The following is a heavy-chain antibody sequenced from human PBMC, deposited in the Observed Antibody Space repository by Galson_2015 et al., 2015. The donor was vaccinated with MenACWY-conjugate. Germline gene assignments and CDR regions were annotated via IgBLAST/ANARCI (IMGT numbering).Heavy chain of an antibody. CDR1: GFTVSSNY. CDR3: ARAISLRGSGNFPPDHMDV. CDR2: IYSGGST. V-gene: IGHV3-53*01. J-gene: IGHJ6*03. Sequence: SLRLSCAATGFTVSSNYVAWVRQAPGKGLECVSVIYSGGSTYYTDPVKGRFTISRDNSKNTVHLQMDNLRVEDTAVYYCARAISLRGSGNFPPDHMDVWGKGTTVTVSS. D-gene: IGHD3-10*01.